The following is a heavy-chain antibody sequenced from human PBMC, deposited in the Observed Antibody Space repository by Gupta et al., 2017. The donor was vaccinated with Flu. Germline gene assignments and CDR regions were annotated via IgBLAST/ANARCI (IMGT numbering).Heavy chain of an antibody. CDR1: GFIFSDYE. V-gene: IGHV3-48*03. CDR2: IYPSGSTI. D-gene: IGHD1-26*01. CDR3: ARHQRGVGVDY. J-gene: IGHJ4*02. Sequence: EVQLVESGGGLVQPGGSLRLSCAASGFIFSDYEVNWVRQAPGKGLEWVSSIYPSGSTIFYADSVKGRFTISRDNDKNSLYLQMNSLRPEDTAVYYCARHQRGVGVDYWGQGTLVTVXS.